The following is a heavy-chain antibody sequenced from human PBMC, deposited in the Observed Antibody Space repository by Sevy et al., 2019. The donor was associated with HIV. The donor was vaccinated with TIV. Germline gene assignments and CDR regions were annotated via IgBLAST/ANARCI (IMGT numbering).Heavy chain of an antibody. J-gene: IGHJ3*02. V-gene: IGHV3-64D*06. D-gene: IGHD3-3*01. CDR2: ISSNGGST. Sequence: GGSLRLSCSASGFTFSSYAMHWVRQAPGKGLEYVSAISSNGGSTYYADSVKGRFTISRDNSKNTLYLQMSSLRAEDTAVYYCVKGGLTIFGVVIPGDAFDIWGQGTIVTVSS. CDR1: GFTFSSYA. CDR3: VKGGLTIFGVVIPGDAFDI.